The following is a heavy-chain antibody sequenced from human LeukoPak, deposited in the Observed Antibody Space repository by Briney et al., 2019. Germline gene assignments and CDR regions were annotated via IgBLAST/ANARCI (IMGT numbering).Heavy chain of an antibody. J-gene: IGHJ5*02. V-gene: IGHV3-9*01. CDR3: AKDIVPYYGSGSYSTFDP. Sequence: GGSLRLSCAASGFTFDDYAMHWVRQAPGKGLEWVSGISWNSGSIGYADSVKGRFTISRDNAKNSLYLQVNSLRAEDTALHYCAKDIVPYYGSGSYSTFDPWGQGTLVTVSS. CDR2: ISWNSGSI. CDR1: GFTFDDYA. D-gene: IGHD3-10*01.